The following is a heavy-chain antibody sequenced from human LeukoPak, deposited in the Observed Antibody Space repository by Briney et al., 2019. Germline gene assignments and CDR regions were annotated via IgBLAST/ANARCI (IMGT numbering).Heavy chain of an antibody. CDR1: GVTVSTNY. J-gene: IGHJ4*02. V-gene: IGHV3-53*01. CDR2: IYSGGTT. Sequence: GGSLRLSCAASGVTVSTNYRNWVSQAPGEGLECVSGIYSGGTTYYADSVKGRFTISRDNSKNTLYLQINSLRAEDTAVYYCASKSLSTAPAYWGQRILVTVSS. D-gene: IGHD2/OR15-2a*01. CDR3: ASKSLSTAPAY.